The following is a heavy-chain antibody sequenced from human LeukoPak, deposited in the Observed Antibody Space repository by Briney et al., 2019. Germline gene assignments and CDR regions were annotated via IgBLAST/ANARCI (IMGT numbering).Heavy chain of an antibody. Sequence: GGSLRLSCAASGFTFSAYAMSWVRQAPGKGLEWVSVISGSDGSTYYADSVKGRFTISRDNSKNTLYLQVNSLRAEDTAVYYCAKQVPAAAHFDYGGQGTLVTVSS. CDR2: ISGSDGST. J-gene: IGHJ4*02. V-gene: IGHV3-23*01. CDR1: GFTFSAYA. CDR3: AKQVPAAAHFDY. D-gene: IGHD2-2*01.